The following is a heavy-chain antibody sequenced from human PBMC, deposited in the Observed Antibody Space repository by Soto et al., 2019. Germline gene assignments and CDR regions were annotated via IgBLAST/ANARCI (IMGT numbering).Heavy chain of an antibody. CDR1: GYSFTSYG. J-gene: IGHJ3*02. V-gene: IGHV1-18*01. Sequence: ASVKVSCKASGYSFTSYGISWVRQAPGQGLEWMGWISTYKGNRNHAQKLQGRVTMTTDTSTSTAYMELRSLRSDDTAVYYCARLLDLQDAFDIWGQGTMVTVSS. CDR3: ARLLDLQDAFDI. CDR2: ISTYKGNR.